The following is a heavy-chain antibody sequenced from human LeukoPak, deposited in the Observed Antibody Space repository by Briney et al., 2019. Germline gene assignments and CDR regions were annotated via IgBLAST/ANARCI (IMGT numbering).Heavy chain of an antibody. J-gene: IGHJ3*02. V-gene: IGHV3-30*02. Sequence: PSETLSLTCAVYGGSFSAYYWSWIRQPPGKGLEWVAFIRHDESKTSYADSVRGRFTVSRDNSKNTLYLQTSSLRAEDTAVYYCAKDSTSWAFDIWGQGTMVTVSS. D-gene: IGHD2-2*01. CDR1: GGSFSAYY. CDR2: IRHDESKT. CDR3: AKDSTSWAFDI.